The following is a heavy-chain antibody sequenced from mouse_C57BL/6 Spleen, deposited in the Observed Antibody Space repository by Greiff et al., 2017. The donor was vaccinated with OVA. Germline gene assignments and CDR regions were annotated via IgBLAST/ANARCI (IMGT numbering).Heavy chain of an antibody. V-gene: IGHV1-15*01. CDR3: TRYYGSSLSFDY. D-gene: IGHD1-1*01. Sequence: VQLQQPGAELVRPGASVTLSCKASGYTFTDYEMHWVKQTPVHGLEWIGAIDPETGGTAYNQKFKGKAILTADKSSSTAYMELRSLTSEDSAVYYCTRYYGSSLSFDYWGQGTTLTVSS. CDR1: GYTFTDYE. CDR2: IDPETGGT. J-gene: IGHJ2*01.